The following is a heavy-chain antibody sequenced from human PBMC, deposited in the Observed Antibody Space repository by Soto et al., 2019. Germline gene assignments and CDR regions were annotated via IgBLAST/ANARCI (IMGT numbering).Heavy chain of an antibody. CDR1: GFSFSSYW. Sequence: EVQLVESGGGLVQPGGSLRISCTVSGFSFSSYWMSWVRQAPGKGLEWVASIKQDESEKYYVDSVKGRFTISRDNVDDSLFLQMNSLGADDTAVYFYVRDVAFDYVNWGQGTLVTVSS. D-gene: IGHD3-16*01. CDR3: VRDVAFDYVN. CDR2: IKQDESEK. V-gene: IGHV3-7*01. J-gene: IGHJ4*02.